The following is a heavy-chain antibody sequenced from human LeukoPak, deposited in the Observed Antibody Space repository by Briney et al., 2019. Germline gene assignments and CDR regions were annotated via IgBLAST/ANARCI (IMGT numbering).Heavy chain of an antibody. Sequence: PGGSLRLSCAASGFTFSSYKMNWVRQAPGKGLEWVSYISSSSRTIYYADSVKGRFTISRDNAKNSLYLQMNSLRDEDTAVYYCASVRDRDGPPGDYWGQGTLVTVSS. CDR2: ISSSSRTI. J-gene: IGHJ4*02. D-gene: IGHD5-24*01. CDR1: GFTFSSYK. CDR3: ASVRDRDGPPGDY. V-gene: IGHV3-48*02.